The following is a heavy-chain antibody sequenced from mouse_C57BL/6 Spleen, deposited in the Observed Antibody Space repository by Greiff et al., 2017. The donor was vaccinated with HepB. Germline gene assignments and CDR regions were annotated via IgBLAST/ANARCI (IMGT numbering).Heavy chain of an antibody. CDR1: GFNIKDYY. J-gene: IGHJ2*01. V-gene: IGHV14-1*01. D-gene: IGHD2-4*01. Sequence: VQLQQSGAELVRPGASVKLSCTASGFNIKDYYMHWVKQRPEQGLEWIGRIDPEDGDTEYAPKFQGKATMTADTSSNTAYLQLSSLTSEDTDVYYCTEDLPDYAFDYWGQGTTLTVSS. CDR3: TEDLPDYAFDY. CDR2: IDPEDGDT.